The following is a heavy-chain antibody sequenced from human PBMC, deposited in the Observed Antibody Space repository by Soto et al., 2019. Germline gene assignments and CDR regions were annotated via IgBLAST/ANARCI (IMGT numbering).Heavy chain of an antibody. J-gene: IGHJ4*02. CDR3: VRRGGNYDSPVDN. D-gene: IGHD3-22*01. CDR1: GFTFNTYA. V-gene: IGHV3-23*01. Sequence: EVQLLESGGGLVQPGGSLRLSCAVSGFTFNTYAMGWVRQAPGKGLEWVSVTSTSGGNSVYGDSVKGRFTISRDNSKNRLYLQMNSLRAEDTALYYCVRRGGNYDSPVDNWGQGTRVSVSS. CDR2: TSTSGGNS.